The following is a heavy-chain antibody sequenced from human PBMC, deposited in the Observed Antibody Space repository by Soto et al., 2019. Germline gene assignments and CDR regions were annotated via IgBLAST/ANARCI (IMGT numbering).Heavy chain of an antibody. CDR2: IIPILGIA. CDR3: ASSTIVVVTAIGNWFDP. V-gene: IGHV1-69*02. J-gene: IGHJ5*02. D-gene: IGHD2-21*02. Sequence: SVKVSCKASGGTFSSYTISWVRQAPGQGLEWMGRIIPILGIANYAQKFQGRVTITADKSTSTAYMELSSLRSEDTAVYYCASSTIVVVTAIGNWFDPWGQGTLVTV. CDR1: GGTFSSYT.